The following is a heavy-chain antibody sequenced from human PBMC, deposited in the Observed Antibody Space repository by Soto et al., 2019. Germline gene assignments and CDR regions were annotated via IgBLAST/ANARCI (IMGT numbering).Heavy chain of an antibody. CDR3: ARDLLGTSPDAFDI. Sequence: QVQLQESGPGLVKPSQTLSLTCTVSGGSVSSGDYYWNWIRQPPGKGLEWIGYIYYSGSTYYNPSLKSRVTISVDTSKNQLSLNLRSVTAVDTAVYYCARDLLGTSPDAFDIWGQGTMVTVS. J-gene: IGHJ3*02. D-gene: IGHD3-16*01. V-gene: IGHV4-30-4*01. CDR1: GGSVSSGDYY. CDR2: IYYSGST.